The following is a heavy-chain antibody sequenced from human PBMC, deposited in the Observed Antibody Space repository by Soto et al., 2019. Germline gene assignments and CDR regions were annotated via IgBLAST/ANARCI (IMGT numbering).Heavy chain of an antibody. V-gene: IGHV4-39*01. D-gene: IGHD7-27*01. CDR2: IYYSGST. Sequence: SETLSLTCTVSGGSISSSSYYWGWIRQPPGKGLEWIGNIYYSGSTNYNPSLKSRVTISVDTSKNQFSLKLRSVTAADTAVFYCARHYPGHPYFDYWGQGALVTVSS. CDR3: ARHYPGHPYFDY. J-gene: IGHJ4*02. CDR1: GGSISSSSYY.